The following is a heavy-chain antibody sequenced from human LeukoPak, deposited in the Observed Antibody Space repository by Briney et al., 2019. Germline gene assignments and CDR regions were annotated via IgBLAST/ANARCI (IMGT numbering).Heavy chain of an antibody. CDR3: ARDSSSSWYVYYFDY. V-gene: IGHV1-46*01. Sequence: ASVKVSCKASGYTFTSYYMHWVRQAPGQGLEWMGIINPSGGSTSYAQKFQGRVTMTRDMSTSTVYMELSSLRSEDTAVYYCARDSSSSWYVYYFDYWGQGTLVTVSS. CDR2: INPSGGST. J-gene: IGHJ4*02. CDR1: GYTFTSYY. D-gene: IGHD6-13*01.